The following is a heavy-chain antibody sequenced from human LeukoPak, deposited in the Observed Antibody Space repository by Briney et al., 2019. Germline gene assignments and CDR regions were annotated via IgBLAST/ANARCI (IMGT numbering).Heavy chain of an antibody. CDR2: IDQDGSDK. D-gene: IGHD7-27*01. CDR3: ARTALGWLDP. V-gene: IGHV3-7*01. Sequence: GGSLRLSCAASGFTFSNYAMTWVRQAPGKGLEWVASIDQDGSDKFSVDSVKGRFTISRDNARNSLYLQMKSLRVEDTAVYYCARTALGWLDPWGQGALVTVSS. J-gene: IGHJ5*02. CDR1: GFTFSNYA.